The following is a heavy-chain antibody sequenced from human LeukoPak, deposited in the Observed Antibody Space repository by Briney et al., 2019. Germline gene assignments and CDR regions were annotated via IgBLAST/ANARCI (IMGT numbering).Heavy chain of an antibody. CDR1: GFTFSSYS. J-gene: IGHJ4*02. CDR3: ARGYLADYYFDY. D-gene: IGHD3-3*01. Sequence: GGSLRLSCAASGFTFSSYSMNWVRQAPGKGLEWVSSISSSSSYIYYADSVKGRFTISRDNAKNSLYLQMNSLRAKDTAVYYCARGYLADYYFDYWGQGTLVTVSS. CDR2: ISSSSSYI. V-gene: IGHV3-21*01.